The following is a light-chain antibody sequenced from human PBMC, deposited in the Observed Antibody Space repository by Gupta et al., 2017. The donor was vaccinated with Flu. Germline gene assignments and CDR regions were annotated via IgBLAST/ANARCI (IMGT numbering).Light chain of an antibody. CDR3: AAWDDSLNGVV. J-gene: IGLJ2*01. CDR1: NSNVGSKP. V-gene: IGLV1-44*01. Sequence: RVTISCSGSNSNVGSKPVSWYQQLPGTAPKLLSYSVNQRPSGVPDRFSGSKSGTSASPAISGLQSEDEADYYCAAWDDSLNGVVFGGGTKLTVL. CDR2: SVN.